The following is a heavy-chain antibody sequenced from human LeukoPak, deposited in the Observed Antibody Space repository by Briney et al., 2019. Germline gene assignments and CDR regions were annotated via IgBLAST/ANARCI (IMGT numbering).Heavy chain of an antibody. CDR3: ARDLDYQVPLDY. J-gene: IGHJ4*02. CDR1: GLTFSSYW. Sequence: GGSLRLSCAASGLTFSSYWMHWVRQAPGKGLVWVSRINSDGSSTSYADSVKGRFTISRDNPKNTLYLHMNSLRAEDTAVCYCARDLDYQVPLDYWGQGTLVTVSS. CDR2: INSDGSST. V-gene: IGHV3-74*01. D-gene: IGHD2-2*01.